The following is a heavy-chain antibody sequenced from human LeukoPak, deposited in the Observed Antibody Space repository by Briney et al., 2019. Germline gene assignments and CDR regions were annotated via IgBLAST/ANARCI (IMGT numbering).Heavy chain of an antibody. J-gene: IGHJ6*02. V-gene: IGHV3-30*18. Sequence: GRSLRLSCAASGFTFSSYCMHWVRQAPGKGLEWVAVIYYDGSNKYYADSVKGRFTISRDNTKNTLYLQMTSLRAENTAVYYGEKDGTFFGVVPYYYGMDVWG. D-gene: IGHD3-3*01. CDR3: EKDGTFFGVVPYYYGMDV. CDR2: IYYDGSNK. CDR1: GFTFSSYC.